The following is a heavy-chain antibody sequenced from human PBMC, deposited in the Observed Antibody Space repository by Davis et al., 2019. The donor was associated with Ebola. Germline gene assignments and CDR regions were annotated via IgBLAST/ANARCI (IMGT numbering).Heavy chain of an antibody. J-gene: IGHJ2*01. CDR3: ARGRDYAFDI. CDR1: GFTFSGSS. D-gene: IGHD4/OR15-4a*01. Sequence: GESLKISCAASGFTFSGSSMNWVRRAPGKGLEWVSHISGGTGTIEYADSVKGRFTMSRDNAKNSLYLQMNSLRDEDTAVYYCARGRDYAFDIWGRGTLVTVSS. CDR2: ISGGTGTI. V-gene: IGHV3-48*02.